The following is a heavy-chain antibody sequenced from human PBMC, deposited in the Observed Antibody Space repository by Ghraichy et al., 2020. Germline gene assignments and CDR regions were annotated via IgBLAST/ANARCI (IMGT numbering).Heavy chain of an antibody. D-gene: IGHD3-22*01. J-gene: IGHJ4*02. V-gene: IGHV3-23*01. CDR2: IRGSGDDT. CDR1: GFTFSSYA. CDR3: AKDPSYYYYDTNFDS. Sequence: LSLTCAASGFTFSSYAMSWVRQASGKGLEWVSSIRGSGDDTYYADSVKGRFTISRDNSKNTLYLQMNSLRAKDTAVYFCAKDPSYYYYDTNFDSWGQGTLVTVSS.